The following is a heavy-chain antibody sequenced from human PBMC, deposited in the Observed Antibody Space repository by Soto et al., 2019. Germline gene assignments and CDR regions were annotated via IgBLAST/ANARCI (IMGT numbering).Heavy chain of an antibody. Sequence: PSETLSLTCAVSGYFISSGYYWGWIRQPPGKGLEWIGSIYHSGSTYYNPSLKSRVTISVDTSKNQFSLKLSSVTAADTAVYYCARVAESSWLYNWFDPWGQGTLVTVSS. V-gene: IGHV4-38-2*01. D-gene: IGHD6-13*01. CDR1: GYFISSGYY. CDR2: IYHSGST. CDR3: ARVAESSWLYNWFDP. J-gene: IGHJ5*02.